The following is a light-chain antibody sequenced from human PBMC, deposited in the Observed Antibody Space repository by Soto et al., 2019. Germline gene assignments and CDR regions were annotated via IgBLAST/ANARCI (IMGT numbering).Light chain of an antibody. Sequence: EIVLTQSPGTLSLSPGERATLSCRASQCVSNNYLAWYQQKPGQAPRLLIYGASNRATGIPDRFSGSGSGTDFTLTISRLEHEDIAVYYCQQYGSSGTFGQGTKVDIK. CDR3: QQYGSSGT. V-gene: IGKV3-20*01. CDR2: GAS. J-gene: IGKJ1*01. CDR1: QCVSNNY.